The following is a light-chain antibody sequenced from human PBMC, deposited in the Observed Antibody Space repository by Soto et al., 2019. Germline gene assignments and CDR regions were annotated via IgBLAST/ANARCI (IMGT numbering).Light chain of an antibody. CDR1: DSNVGSNL. CDR3: YSYAGSHNV. Sequence: QSVLTQPPSASGTPGQRVTISCSGTDSNVGSNLVYWYQQLPGTAPKLLIYRDTQRPSGVPDRFSGSKSGTSASLAISGLRSEDEADYYCYSYAGSHNVFGTGTKLTVL. V-gene: IGLV1-47*01. CDR2: RDT. J-gene: IGLJ1*01.